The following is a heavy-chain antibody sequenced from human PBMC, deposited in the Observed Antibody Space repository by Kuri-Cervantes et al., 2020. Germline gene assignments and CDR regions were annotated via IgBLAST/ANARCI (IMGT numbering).Heavy chain of an antibody. CDR3: ATSITMVRGVVDWLDP. D-gene: IGHD3-10*01. Sequence: GESLKISCKVSGYTLTELSMHWVRQAPGKGLEWMGGFDPEDGETIYAQKFQVRVTMTEDTSTETAYMELSSLRSDDTAAYYCATSITMVRGVVDWLDPWGQGTLVTVSS. CDR2: FDPEDGET. J-gene: IGHJ5*02. CDR1: GYTLTELS. V-gene: IGHV1-24*01.